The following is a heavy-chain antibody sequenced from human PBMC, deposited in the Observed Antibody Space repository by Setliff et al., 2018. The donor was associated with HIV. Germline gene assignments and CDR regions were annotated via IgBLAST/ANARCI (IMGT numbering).Heavy chain of an antibody. Sequence: GGSLRLSCAGSGFTFSDAWMTWVRQAPGKGLEWLGRIKSKIDGETTDYAAPVKGRFTISRDDSKNTVYLHMNRLKNEDTAVDYCIWSGSSGLYYFDHWGQGTLVTVSS. J-gene: IGHJ4*02. CDR3: IWSGSSGLYYFDH. D-gene: IGHD3-22*01. V-gene: IGHV3-15*01. CDR1: GFTFSDAW. CDR2: IKSKIDGETT.